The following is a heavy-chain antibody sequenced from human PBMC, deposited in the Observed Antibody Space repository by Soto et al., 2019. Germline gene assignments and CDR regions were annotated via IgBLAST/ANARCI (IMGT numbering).Heavy chain of an antibody. D-gene: IGHD3-3*01. J-gene: IGHJ4*02. V-gene: IGHV3-23*01. CDR3: PKKANSGPWSKYFDN. CDR1: GFTFSSYS. Sequence: EVQLLESGGGLVQPGGSLRLSCAASGFTFSSYSMSWVRQAPGKGLEWVSGFRTGGDDATTYYADSVKGRFTISRDNSKNRLFLQMNSLRAEDTAIYDCPKKANSGPWSKYFDNWGQGTLVTVS. CDR2: FRTGGDDATT.